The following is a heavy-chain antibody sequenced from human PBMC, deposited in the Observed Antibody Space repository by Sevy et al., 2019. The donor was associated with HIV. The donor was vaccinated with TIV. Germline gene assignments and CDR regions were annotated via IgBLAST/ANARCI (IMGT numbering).Heavy chain of an antibody. CDR3: AKDHYDYRTGYYGYYGMDV. CDR2: IRFDGSMK. D-gene: IGHD3-3*01. J-gene: IGHJ6*02. CDR1: GFRFSDYG. Sequence: GGSLRLSCAASGFRFSDYGMHWVRQAPGKGMEWVSLIRFDGSMKYIAHSVKGRFTISRDKVKDTLYLQMNSLRPEDTAVYYCAKDHYDYRTGYYGYYGMDVWGQGTTVTVSS. V-gene: IGHV3-30*02.